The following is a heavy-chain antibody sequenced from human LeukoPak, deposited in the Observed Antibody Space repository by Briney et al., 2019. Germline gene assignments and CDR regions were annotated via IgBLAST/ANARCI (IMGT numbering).Heavy chain of an antibody. V-gene: IGHV6-1*01. J-gene: IGHJ4*02. D-gene: IGHD5-18*01. CDR3: TSGYNYGVRY. CDR2: ANYRSKWYF. Sequence: SQTLSLTCAISGDSVSTNNAAWNWIRQSPSRGLEWLGRANYRSKWYFDYAVSAKGRIIIKPDTSKNQVSLQLNSVTPEDTAVYYCTSGYNYGVRYWGQGTLATVSS. CDR1: GDSVSTNNAA.